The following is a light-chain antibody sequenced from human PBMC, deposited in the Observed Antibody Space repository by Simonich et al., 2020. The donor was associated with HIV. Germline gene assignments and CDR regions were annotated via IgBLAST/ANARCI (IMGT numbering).Light chain of an antibody. Sequence: DIQMIQSPSSLSASVGDRVTITCRASQTISSYLNWYQQKPGKAPKLLIYAASSLQSGVPSRFSGSGSGTDFTLTISSLQPEDFATYYCLQSYSTLYTFGQGTKLEIK. CDR2: AAS. CDR3: LQSYSTLYT. CDR1: QTISSY. J-gene: IGKJ2*01. V-gene: IGKV1-39*01.